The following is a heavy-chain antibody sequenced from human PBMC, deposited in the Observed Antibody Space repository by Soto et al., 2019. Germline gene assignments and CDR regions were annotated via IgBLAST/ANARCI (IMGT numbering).Heavy chain of an antibody. D-gene: IGHD6-13*01. V-gene: IGHV4-34*01. CDR3: GRNGGSTWYYFDS. CDR1: GGSFSGYY. Sequence: SETLSLTCAVYGGSFSGYYWSWICQPPGKGLEWIGEINHSGSTNYNPSLKSRVTISVDTSKNQFFMKLNSVTAADTGMYYCGRNGGSTWYYFDSWGQGTVVTVSS. CDR2: INHSGST. J-gene: IGHJ4*02.